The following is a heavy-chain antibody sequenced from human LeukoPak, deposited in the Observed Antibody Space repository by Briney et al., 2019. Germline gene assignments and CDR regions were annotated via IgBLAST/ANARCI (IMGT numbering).Heavy chain of an antibody. D-gene: IGHD5-18*01. J-gene: IGHJ6*04. CDR2: IIPIFGTA. CDR3: AREDTVSGMDV. CDR1: GGTFSSYA. V-gene: IGHV1-69*06. Sequence: ASVTVSCTASGGTFSSYAISWVRQAPGQGLEWMGGIIPIFGTANYAQKFQGRVTITADKSTSTAYMELSSLRSEDTAVYCCAREDTVSGMDVWGKGTTVTVSS.